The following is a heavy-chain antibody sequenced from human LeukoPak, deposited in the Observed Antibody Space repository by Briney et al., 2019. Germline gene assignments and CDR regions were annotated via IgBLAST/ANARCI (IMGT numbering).Heavy chain of an antibody. J-gene: IGHJ4*02. D-gene: IGHD3-22*01. CDR1: GGSLSGYY. CDR2: IYISRNT. CDR3: ARSNLGSYDQSGYYHY. Sequence: SETLSLTCTVSGGSLSGYYWNWIRQPAGKGLEWIGRIYISRNTWYKPSLQSRVTMSVDTSKNQLSLKMNSLTAADTAVYYCARSNLGSYDQSGYYHYWGQGTRVTVSS. V-gene: IGHV4-4*07.